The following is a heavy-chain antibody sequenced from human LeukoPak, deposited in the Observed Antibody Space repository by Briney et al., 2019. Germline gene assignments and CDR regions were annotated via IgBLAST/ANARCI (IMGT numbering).Heavy chain of an antibody. Sequence: GGSLRLSCAASGFTFSSYSMNWVRQAPGKGLEWVSSISSSSSYIYYADSVKGRFTISRDNAKNSLYLQMNSLRAEDTAVYYCASLVSSGEMDVWAKGPRSPSP. V-gene: IGHV3-21*01. D-gene: IGHD3-3*01. J-gene: IGHJ6*02. CDR1: GFTFSSYS. CDR3: ASLVSSGEMDV. CDR2: ISSSSSYI.